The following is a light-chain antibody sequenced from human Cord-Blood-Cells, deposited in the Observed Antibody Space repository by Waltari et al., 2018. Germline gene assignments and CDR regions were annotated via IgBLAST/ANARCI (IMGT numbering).Light chain of an antibody. Sequence: EIVLTQSPATLSLSPGERATLPCRASQSVSSYLSWYQQKPDQAPRLRIYDASNMATGIPARFSGSGSGTDFTLTISSLEPEDFAVYYCQQRSNWPPMYTFGQGTKLEIK. V-gene: IGKV3-11*01. CDR3: QQRSNWPPMYT. CDR2: DAS. CDR1: QSVSSY. J-gene: IGKJ2*01.